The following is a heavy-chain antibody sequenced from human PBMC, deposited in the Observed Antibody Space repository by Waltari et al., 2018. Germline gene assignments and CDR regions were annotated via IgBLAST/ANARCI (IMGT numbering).Heavy chain of an antibody. Sequence: QVQLQESGPGPVKSSETLSLTCAVSGGSINNYYWAWIRKPPGRGLEWMASVYFTGSPTYSPSLKSRVSVSVDTSKNQFSLRLHSVTPADTAVYYCARVYGHYELLASSYSPYYYYYMDVWGKGTAVTVS. CDR1: GGSINNYY. CDR2: VYFTGSP. CDR3: ARVYGHYELLASSYSPYYYYYMDV. J-gene: IGHJ6*03. V-gene: IGHV4-59*01. D-gene: IGHD3-9*01.